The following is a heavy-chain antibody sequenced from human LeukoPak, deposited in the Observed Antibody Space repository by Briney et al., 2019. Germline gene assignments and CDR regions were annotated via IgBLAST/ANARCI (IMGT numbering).Heavy chain of an antibody. CDR3: ARGGWDWGPCYFDY. J-gene: IGHJ4*02. D-gene: IGHD7-27*01. CDR2: MNPNSGNT. V-gene: IGHV1-8*03. Sequence: ASVKVSCKASGYTFTSYDINWVRQATGQGLEWMGWMNPNSGNTGYTQKFQGRVTITRNTSISTAYMERSSLRSEDTAVYYCARGGWDWGPCYFDYWGQGTLVTVSS. CDR1: GYTFTSYD.